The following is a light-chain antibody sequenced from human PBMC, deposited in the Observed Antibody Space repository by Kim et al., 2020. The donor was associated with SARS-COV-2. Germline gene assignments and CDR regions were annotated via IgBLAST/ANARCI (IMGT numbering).Light chain of an antibody. CDR1: QSISSH. CDR2: AAS. Sequence: DIQMTQSPSSLSASVGDRVTITCRTTQSISSHLNWYQQKPGRAPKLLISAASTLQGGVPSRFSGSGSETDFTLTISSLQPEYFASYFCHQSYITPFTFGPGTKVDIK. CDR3: HQSYITPFT. J-gene: IGKJ3*01. V-gene: IGKV1-39*01.